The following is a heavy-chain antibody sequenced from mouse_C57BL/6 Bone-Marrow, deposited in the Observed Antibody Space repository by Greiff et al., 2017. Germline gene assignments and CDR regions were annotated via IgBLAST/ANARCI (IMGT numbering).Heavy chain of an antibody. Sequence: VQLQQSGAELARPGASVKLSCKASGYTFTSYGISWVKQRTGQGLEWIGEIYPRSGNTYYNEKFKGKATLTADKSSSTAYMELRSLTSEDSAVYFCARGREFPYFDYWGQGTTLTVSS. J-gene: IGHJ2*01. V-gene: IGHV1-81*01. CDR3: ARGREFPYFDY. CDR2: IYPRSGNT. CDR1: GYTFTSYG.